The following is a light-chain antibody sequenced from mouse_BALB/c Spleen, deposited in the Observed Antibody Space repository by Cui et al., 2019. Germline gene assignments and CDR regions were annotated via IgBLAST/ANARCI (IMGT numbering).Light chain of an antibody. Sequence: DIQMNQSPSSLSASLGDTITITCHASQNINVWLSWYQQKPGNIPKLLIYKASNLHTGVPSRFSGSGSGTGFTLTISSLQPEDIATYYCQQGQSYPLTFCGGTKLEIK. CDR3: QQGQSYPLT. J-gene: IGKJ1*01. CDR2: KAS. CDR1: QNINVW. V-gene: IGKV10-94*01.